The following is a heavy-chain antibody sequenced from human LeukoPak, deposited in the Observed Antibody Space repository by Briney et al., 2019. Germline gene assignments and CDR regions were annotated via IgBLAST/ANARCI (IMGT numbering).Heavy chain of an antibody. Sequence: GASVKVSCKASGYTFTGYYMHWVRQAPGQGLEWMGWINPNSGGTNYAQKFQGRVTMTRDTSISTAYMELSRLRSDDTAVYYCARGPQSGSGSYYSRFDPWGQGTLVTVSS. CDR3: ARGPQSGSGSYYSRFDP. V-gene: IGHV1-2*02. CDR2: INPNSGGT. D-gene: IGHD3-10*01. CDR1: GYTFTGYY. J-gene: IGHJ5*02.